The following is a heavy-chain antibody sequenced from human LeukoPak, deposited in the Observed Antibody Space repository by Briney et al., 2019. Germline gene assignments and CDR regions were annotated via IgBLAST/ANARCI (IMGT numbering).Heavy chain of an antibody. CDR1: GYTCTSYG. V-gene: IGHV1-18*01. Sequence: ASVKVSCKASGYTCTSYGISWVRQAPGQGLEWMGWISAYNGNINYAQKLQGRVTVTTDTSTSTAYMELRSLRSDDTAVYYCARDRKWVRGVIITGYYYYGMDVWGQGTTVTVSS. CDR3: ARDRKWVRGVIITGYYYYGMDV. CDR2: ISAYNGNI. D-gene: IGHD3-10*01. J-gene: IGHJ6*02.